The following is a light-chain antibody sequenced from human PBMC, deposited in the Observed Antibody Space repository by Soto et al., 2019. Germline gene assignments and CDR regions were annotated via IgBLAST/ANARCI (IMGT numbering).Light chain of an antibody. Sequence: QSALTQPASVSGSPGQSITISCSGTSSDIGAYDHVAWFQQFPGKTPKLIIYSVSNRPSGVSYRFSGSKSGNTASLTISGLQAEDEADYYCISYTVSRSYVFGTGTKLPS. CDR1: SSDIGAYDH. V-gene: IGLV2-14*01. CDR3: ISYTVSRSYV. CDR2: SVS. J-gene: IGLJ1*01.